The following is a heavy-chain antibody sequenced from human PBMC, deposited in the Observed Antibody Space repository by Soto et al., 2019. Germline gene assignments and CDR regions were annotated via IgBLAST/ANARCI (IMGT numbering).Heavy chain of an antibody. CDR1: GYTRTELS. CDR2: FDPEDGET. CDR3: AIRGYVDYNWFDP. V-gene: IGHV1-24*01. J-gene: IGHJ5*02. D-gene: IGHD3-16*01. Sequence: ASVKVSCKVSGYTRTELSMHWVLQAPGKGLEWMGGFDPEDGETIYAQKFQGRVTMTEDTSTDTAYMELSSLRSEDTAVYYCAIRGYVDYNWFDPWGQGTLVTVSS.